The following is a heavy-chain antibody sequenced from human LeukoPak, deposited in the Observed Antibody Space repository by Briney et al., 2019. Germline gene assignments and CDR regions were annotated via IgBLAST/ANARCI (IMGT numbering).Heavy chain of an antibody. Sequence: SETLSLTCAVYGGSFSGYYWSWIRQPPGKGLEWIGEINHSGSTNYNPSLKSRVTISVDTSKNQFSLRLSSVTAADTAVYYCAREKAIPYYYYYYYMDVWGKGTTVTVSS. V-gene: IGHV4-34*01. CDR1: GGSFSGYY. D-gene: IGHD2-2*01. CDR2: INHSGST. J-gene: IGHJ6*03. CDR3: AREKAIPYYYYYYYMDV.